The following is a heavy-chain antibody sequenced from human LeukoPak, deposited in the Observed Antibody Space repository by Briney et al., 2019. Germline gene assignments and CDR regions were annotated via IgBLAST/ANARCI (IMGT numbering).Heavy chain of an antibody. CDR3: ATGYSSGWY. D-gene: IGHD6-19*01. CDR1: GFTFSSYG. Sequence: SGRSLRLSCAASGFTFSSYGMHWVRQAPGKGLEWVAVIWYDGSNKYYADSVKGRFTISRDNAKNSLYLQMNSLRAEDTAVYYCATGYSSGWYWGQGTLVTVSS. V-gene: IGHV3-33*03. CDR2: IWYDGSNK. J-gene: IGHJ4*02.